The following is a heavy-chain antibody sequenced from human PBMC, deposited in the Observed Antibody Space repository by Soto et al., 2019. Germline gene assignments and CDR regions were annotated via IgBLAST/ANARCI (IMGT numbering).Heavy chain of an antibody. V-gene: IGHV3-30-3*01. CDR2: ISYDGSNK. Sequence: QVQLVESGGGVVQPGRSLRLSCAASGFTFSSYAMHWVRQAPGKGLEWVAVISYDGSNKYYADSVKGRFTISRDNSKNTLYLPMNSLRAEDTAVYYCARETYSSGWTPTFDYWGQGPLVTVSS. J-gene: IGHJ4*02. CDR3: ARETYSSGWTPTFDY. CDR1: GFTFSSYA. D-gene: IGHD6-19*01.